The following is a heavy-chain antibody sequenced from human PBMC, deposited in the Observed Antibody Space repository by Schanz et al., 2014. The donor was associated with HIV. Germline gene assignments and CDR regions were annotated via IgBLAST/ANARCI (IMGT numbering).Heavy chain of an antibody. V-gene: IGHV3-9*01. D-gene: IGHD4-4*01. CDR1: GFRFGDYA. J-gene: IGHJ6*02. CDR2: ITWNSGTI. Sequence: EVQLVESGGGLVQPGRSLRLSCAASGFRFGDYAMHWVRQAPGKGLEWVSSITWNSGTIVYADSVKGRFTISRDNAKDSLILQMNSLRAEDTAVYYCAKDVTTVRTYGMDVWGQGTTVTVSS. CDR3: AKDVTTVRTYGMDV.